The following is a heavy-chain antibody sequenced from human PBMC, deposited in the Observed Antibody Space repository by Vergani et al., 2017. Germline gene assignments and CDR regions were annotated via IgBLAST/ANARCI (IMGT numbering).Heavy chain of an antibody. CDR3: AIWGLTVTTLLFD. CDR2: ISSSSSYI. J-gene: IGHJ4*02. Sequence: EVQLVESGGGLVKPGGSLRLSCAASGFTFSSYSMNWVRQAPGKGLEWVSSISSSSSYIYYADSVKGRFTISRDNAKNSLYLQMNSLRAEDTAVYYCAIWGLTVTTLLFDWGQGTLVTVSS. V-gene: IGHV3-21*01. CDR1: GFTFSSYS. D-gene: IGHD4-17*01.